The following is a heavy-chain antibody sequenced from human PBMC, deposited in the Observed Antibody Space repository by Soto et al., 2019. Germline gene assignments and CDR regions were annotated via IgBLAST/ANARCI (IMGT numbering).Heavy chain of an antibody. D-gene: IGHD2-15*01. Sequence: QVQLVESGGGVVQPGRSLGLSCAASGFTFSSYHMHWVRQAPGKGLEWVAVISYDGSNKYYADYVKGRFTISRDNSTKMLYVQMNSLRAEDSAVYYCARAGYCSGGSCNTFDYCGQGTLVTVSS. J-gene: IGHJ4*02. CDR1: GFTFSSYH. V-gene: IGHV3-30-3*01. CDR2: ISYDGSNK. CDR3: ARAGYCSGGSCNTFDY.